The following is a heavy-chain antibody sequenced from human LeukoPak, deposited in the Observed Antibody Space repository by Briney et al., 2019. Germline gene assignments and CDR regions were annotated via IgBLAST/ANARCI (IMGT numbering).Heavy chain of an antibody. J-gene: IGHJ6*02. D-gene: IGHD3-10*01. CDR2: INPSGGST. V-gene: IGHV1-46*01. Sequence: ASVKVSCKASGYTFTSYYMHWVRQAPGQGLEWMGIINPSGGSTSYAQKFQGRVTMTRDTFTSTVYMELSSLRSEDTAVYYCARMVRGVITNYYYYGMDVWGQGTTVTVSS. CDR3: ARMVRGVITNYYYYGMDV. CDR1: GYTFTSYY.